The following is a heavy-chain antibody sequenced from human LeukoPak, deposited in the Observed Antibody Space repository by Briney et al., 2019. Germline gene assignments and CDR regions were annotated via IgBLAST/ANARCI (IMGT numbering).Heavy chain of an antibody. Sequence: KPSETLSLTCTVSGGSISSSSYYWGWIRQPPGKGLEWIGHISYSGSTRYNSSLNSRVTISVDTSKNQFSLKLTSVTAADTAVYYCARFTGTYLAYWGQGILVTVSS. D-gene: IGHD2-8*02. CDR2: ISYSGST. J-gene: IGHJ4*02. CDR3: ARFTGTYLAY. V-gene: IGHV4-61*05. CDR1: GGSISSSSYY.